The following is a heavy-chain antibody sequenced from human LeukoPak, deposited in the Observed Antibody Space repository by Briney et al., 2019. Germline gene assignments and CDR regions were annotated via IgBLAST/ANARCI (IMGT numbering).Heavy chain of an antibody. D-gene: IGHD6-19*01. V-gene: IGHV3-21*01. CDR3: ARFNLAVAHDY. Sequence: GGSLRLSCAASGFTFSDYYMNWVRQAPGKGLEWVSSISSSSSYIYYADSVKGRFTIPRDNAKNSLYLQMNSLRAEDTAVYYCARFNLAVAHDYWGQGTLVTVSS. CDR1: GFTFSDYY. J-gene: IGHJ4*02. CDR2: ISSSSSYI.